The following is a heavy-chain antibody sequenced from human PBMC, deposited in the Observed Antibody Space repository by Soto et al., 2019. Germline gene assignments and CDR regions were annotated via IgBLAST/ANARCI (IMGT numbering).Heavy chain of an antibody. Sequence: EVQLSGSGGGLVQPGGSLRLSCAASGFTFSSYAMSWVRQAPGKGLEWVSAISGSSTSTYYADSVKGRFTISRDNSKNTLYLQMNSLRAEDTAVYYCAKDPSSGFAMENYFDYWCQGTLVTVSS. D-gene: IGHD3-10*01. CDR2: ISGSSTST. V-gene: IGHV3-23*01. CDR1: GFTFSSYA. J-gene: IGHJ4*02. CDR3: AKDPSSGFAMENYFDY.